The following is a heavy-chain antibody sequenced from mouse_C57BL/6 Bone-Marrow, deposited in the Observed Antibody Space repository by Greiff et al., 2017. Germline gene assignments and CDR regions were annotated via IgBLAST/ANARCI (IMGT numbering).Heavy chain of an antibody. V-gene: IGHV1-81*01. CDR1: GYTFTSYG. D-gene: IGHD3-2*02. CDR2: IYPRSGNT. Sequence: VQLQQSGAELARPGASVKLSCKASGYTFTSYGISWVKQRTGQGLEWIGEIYPRSGNTYYNQKFKGKSTLTVDKSSSTAYMQLSSLTSEDSAVYYCARESSGYGYAMDYWGQGTSVTVSS. J-gene: IGHJ4*01. CDR3: ARESSGYGYAMDY.